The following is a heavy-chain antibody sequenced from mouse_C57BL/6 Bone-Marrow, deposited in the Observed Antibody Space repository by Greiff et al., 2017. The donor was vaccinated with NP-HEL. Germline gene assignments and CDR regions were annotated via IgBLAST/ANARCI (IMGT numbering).Heavy chain of an antibody. CDR3: ARKGFFYSLFDY. Sequence: VQLQQPGAELVKPGASVKMSCKASGYTFTSYWITWVKQRPGQGLEWIGDIYPGSGSTNYNEKFKSKATLTVDTSSSTAYMQLSSLTSEDSAVYYCARKGFFYSLFDYWGQGTTLTVSS. J-gene: IGHJ2*01. D-gene: IGHD1-1*01. CDR1: GYTFTSYW. CDR2: IYPGSGST. V-gene: IGHV1-55*01.